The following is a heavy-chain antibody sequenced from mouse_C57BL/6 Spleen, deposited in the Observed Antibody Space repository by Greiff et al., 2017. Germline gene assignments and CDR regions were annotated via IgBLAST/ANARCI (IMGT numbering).Heavy chain of an antibody. D-gene: IGHD2-3*01. CDR1: GFTFSNYW. CDR3: TGDDYYTLRYFDV. V-gene: IGHV6-3*01. Sequence: EVQLLQSGGGLVQPGGSMKLSCVASGFTFSNYWMNWVRQSPEQGLEWVAQIRLKSDNYATHYAESVKGRFTISRDDSKSSVYLQMNNLRAEDTGIYYCTGDDYYTLRYFDVWGTGTTVTVSS. CDR2: IRLKSDNYAT. J-gene: IGHJ1*03.